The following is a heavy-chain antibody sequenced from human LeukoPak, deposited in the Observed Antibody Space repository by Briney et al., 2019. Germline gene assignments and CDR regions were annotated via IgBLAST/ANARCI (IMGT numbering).Heavy chain of an antibody. D-gene: IGHD1-26*01. CDR3: ARGSIVGATKMDWFDP. Sequence: PSETLSLTCTVSGGSISSYYWSWIRQPAGKGLEWIGCIYTSGSTNYNPSLKSRVTISVDKSKNQFSLKLSSVTAADTAVYYCARGSIVGATKMDWFDPWGQGTLVTVSS. J-gene: IGHJ5*02. CDR1: GGSISSYY. CDR2: IYTSGST. V-gene: IGHV4-4*07.